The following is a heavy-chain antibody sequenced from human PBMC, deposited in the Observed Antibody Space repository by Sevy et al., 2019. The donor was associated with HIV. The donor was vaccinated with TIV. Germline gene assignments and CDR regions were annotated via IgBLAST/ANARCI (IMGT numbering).Heavy chain of an antibody. D-gene: IGHD3-22*01. CDR1: GFTFSNYA. CDR3: AKNLFCDSSADSGLDY. Sequence: GGSLRLSCAASGFTFSNYAMSWVRQAPGKGLEWLSTISGSGRNTYYPDSVRGRFTISRDNSMNTLYAQMNSLRAEDTAVYYCAKNLFCDSSADSGLDYWGQGTLVTVSS. V-gene: IGHV3-23*01. CDR2: ISGSGRNT. J-gene: IGHJ4*02.